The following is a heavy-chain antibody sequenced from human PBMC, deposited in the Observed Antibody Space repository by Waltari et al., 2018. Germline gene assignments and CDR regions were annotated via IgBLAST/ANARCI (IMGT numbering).Heavy chain of an antibody. CDR3: ARERIAARRGGYFDL. V-gene: IGHV4-34*01. D-gene: IGHD6-6*01. CDR1: GGSFSGYY. J-gene: IGHJ2*01. CDR2: INHSGST. Sequence: QVQLQQWGAGLLKPSETLSLTCAVYGGSFSGYYWSWIRQPPGKGPEWIGEINHSGSTNYNPALKRRVTISVDTSKNRFSLKLSAVTAADTAVYYCARERIAARRGGYFDLWGRGTLVTVSS.